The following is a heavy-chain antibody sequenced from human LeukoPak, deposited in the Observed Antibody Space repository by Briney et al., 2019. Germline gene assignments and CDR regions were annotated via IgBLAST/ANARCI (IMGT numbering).Heavy chain of an antibody. CDR2: INHSGST. J-gene: IGHJ4*02. V-gene: IGHV4-34*01. CDR3: ARGRSYGLCDY. D-gene: IGHD2-21*01. CDR1: GFTFSSYA. Sequence: GSLRLSCSASGFTFSSYAMHWVRQPPGKGLEWIGEINHSGSTNYNPSLKSRVTISVDTSKNQFSLKLSSVTAADTAVYYCARGRSYGLCDYWGQGTLVTVSS.